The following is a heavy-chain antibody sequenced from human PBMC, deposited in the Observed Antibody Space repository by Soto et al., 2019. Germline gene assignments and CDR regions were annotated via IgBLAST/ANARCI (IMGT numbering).Heavy chain of an antibody. V-gene: IGHV5-51*01. CDR1: GYSFTSYW. J-gene: IGHJ6*02. D-gene: IGHD3-10*01. CDR3: AGGGVRGVITRTRDYYGMDV. Sequence: GESLKISCKGSGYSFTSYWIGWVRQMPGKGLECMGIIYPGDSDTRYSPSFQGRVTISADKSISTAYLQWSSLKASDTAMYYCAGGGVRGVITRTRDYYGMDVWGQGTTVTVAS. CDR2: IYPGDSDT.